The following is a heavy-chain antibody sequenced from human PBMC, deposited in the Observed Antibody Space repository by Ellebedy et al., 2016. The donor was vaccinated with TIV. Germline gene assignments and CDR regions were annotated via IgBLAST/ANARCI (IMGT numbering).Heavy chain of an antibody. V-gene: IGHV3-7*02. CDR1: GFTFSTYW. CDR2: IGEDGNEK. CDR3: ARGDAPLTLDD. J-gene: IGHJ4*02. Sequence: GESLKISCAASGFTFSTYWMSWVRQAPGKGLEWVANIGEDGNEKYYVDSVKGRFSVSRDNSKNILYLQMDNLRPEDTAVYYCARGDAPLTLDDWGQGSLVTVSA. D-gene: IGHD4-23*01.